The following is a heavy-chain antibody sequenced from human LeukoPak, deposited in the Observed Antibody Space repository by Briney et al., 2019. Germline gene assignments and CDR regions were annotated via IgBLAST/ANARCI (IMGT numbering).Heavy chain of an antibody. CDR3: GRWGVNAGLDS. CDR1: GFTFSSYA. D-gene: IGHD3-10*01. CDR2: ISGSGAYT. Sequence: PGGSLRLSCAASGFTFSSYAMSWVRQAPGKGLEWVSTISGSGAYTYYADSVKGRFTISGDNSKNTLYLQMNSLRAEDTGIYYCGRWGVNAGLDSWGQGTLVSVSA. J-gene: IGHJ5*01. V-gene: IGHV3-23*01.